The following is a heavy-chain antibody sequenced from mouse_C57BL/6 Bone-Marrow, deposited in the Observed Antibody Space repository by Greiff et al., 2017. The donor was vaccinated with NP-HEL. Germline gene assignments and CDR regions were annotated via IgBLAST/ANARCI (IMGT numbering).Heavy chain of an antibody. CDR1: EYEFPSHD. CDR2: INSDGGST. Sequence: VQLKQSGGGLVQPGESLKLSCESNEYEFPSHDMSWVRKTPEKRLELVAAINSDGGSTYYPDTMERRFIISRDNTKKTLYLQMSSLRSEDTALYYCARLDYDYDRAWFAYWGQGTLVTVSA. V-gene: IGHV5-2*01. D-gene: IGHD2-4*01. J-gene: IGHJ3*01. CDR3: ARLDYDYDRAWFAY.